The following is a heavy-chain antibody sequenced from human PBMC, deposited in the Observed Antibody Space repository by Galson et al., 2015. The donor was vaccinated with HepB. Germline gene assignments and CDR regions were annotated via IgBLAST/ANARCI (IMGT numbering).Heavy chain of an antibody. CDR2: ISGSAAST. J-gene: IGHJ4*02. V-gene: IGHV3-23*01. Sequence: SLRLSCAASGFTSSGYDIDWVRQAPGKGLEWVAAISGSAASTNYADSVKGRFSISRDNSKNILYLQMNGLRVEDTAVYYCAKEPPAYFHYWGQVALVTVSP. CDR1: GFTSSGYD. CDR3: AKEPPAYFHY.